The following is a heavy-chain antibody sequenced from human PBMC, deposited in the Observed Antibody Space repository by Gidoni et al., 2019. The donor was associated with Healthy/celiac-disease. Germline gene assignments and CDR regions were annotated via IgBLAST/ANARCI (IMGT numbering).Heavy chain of an antibody. CDR3: ASLGVVAAGDY. Sequence: EVQLVESGGGLVKPGGSLRLSCAASGFTFSSYSMNWVRQAPGKGLEWVSAISSSSSYIYYADSGKGRFTISRDNAKNSLYLQMNSLRAEDTAVYYCASLGVVAAGDYWGQGTLVTVSS. V-gene: IGHV3-21*01. D-gene: IGHD2-15*01. CDR2: ISSSSSYI. J-gene: IGHJ4*02. CDR1: GFTFSSYS.